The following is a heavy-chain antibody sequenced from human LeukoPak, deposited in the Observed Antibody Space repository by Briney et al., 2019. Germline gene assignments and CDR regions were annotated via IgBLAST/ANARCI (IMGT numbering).Heavy chain of an antibody. J-gene: IGHJ4*02. Sequence: ASVKVSCKASGYTFTGYYMHWVRQAPGQGLEWMGWINPNSGGTNCAQKFQGRVTITADKSTSTAYMELSSLRSEDTAVYYCARGDGNVLTANFDYWGQGTLVTVSS. D-gene: IGHD1-20*01. V-gene: IGHV1-2*02. CDR1: GYTFTGYY. CDR3: ARGDGNVLTANFDY. CDR2: INPNSGGT.